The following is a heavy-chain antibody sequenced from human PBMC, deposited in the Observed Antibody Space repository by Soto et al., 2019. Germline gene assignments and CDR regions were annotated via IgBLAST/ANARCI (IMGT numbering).Heavy chain of an antibody. J-gene: IGHJ6*03. CDR1: GGSFSGYY. CDR2: INHSGST. CDR3: ASDPLLGSFGELRWSLRYYYYMDV. V-gene: IGHV4-34*01. Sequence: SETLSLTCAVYGGSFSGYYWSWIRQPPGKGLEWIGEINHSGSTNYNPSLKSRGTISVDTSKNQFSLKLSSVTAADTAVYYCASDPLLGSFGELRWSLRYYYYMDVWGKGTTVNVSS. D-gene: IGHD3-10*01.